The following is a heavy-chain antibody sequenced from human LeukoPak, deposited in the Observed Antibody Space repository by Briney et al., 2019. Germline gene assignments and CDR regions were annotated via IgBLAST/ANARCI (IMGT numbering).Heavy chain of an antibody. J-gene: IGHJ4*02. V-gene: IGHV3-21*01. D-gene: IGHD5-24*01. CDR1: GFTFSSYS. CDR3: ARGIAFVEMATTPFDY. Sequence: GGSLRLSCAASGFTFSSYSINWVRQAPGKGLEWVSSISSSSSYIYYADSVKGRFTISRDNAKNSLYLQMNSLRAEDTAVYYCARGIAFVEMATTPFDYWGQGTLVTVSS. CDR2: ISSSSSYI.